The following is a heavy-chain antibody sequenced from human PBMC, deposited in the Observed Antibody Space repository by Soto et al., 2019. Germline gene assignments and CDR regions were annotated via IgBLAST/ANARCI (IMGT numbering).Heavy chain of an antibody. V-gene: IGHV4-34*01. CDR1: GGSFSNYY. CDR2: IKHNGST. J-gene: IGHJ6*02. CDR3: GRGRGYSNAWGSYYSGMDV. Sequence: QVQLQQWGAGLLKPSETLSLTCAIYGGSFSNYYWNWIRQPPGKGLEWMGKIKHNGSTNYSPSTKSRLTISVDTSKNQFSLKLISVTAADTAVYFCGRGRGYSNAWGSYYSGMDVWGQGTTVTVSS. D-gene: IGHD6-19*01.